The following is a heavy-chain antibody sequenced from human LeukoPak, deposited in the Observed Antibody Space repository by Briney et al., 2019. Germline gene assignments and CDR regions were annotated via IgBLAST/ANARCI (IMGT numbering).Heavy chain of an antibody. D-gene: IGHD4/OR15-4a*01. J-gene: IGHJ4*02. CDR2: IRPDGNDR. V-gene: IGHV3-7*01. CDR1: GFTFSDYW. CDR3: ARGTAGAYDY. Sequence: PGGSLRLSCAASGFTFSDYWMIWVRQAPGKGLEWVANIRPDGNDRYLVDSARGRFTISRDNAKNSLYLQMNRLRAEDTAMYYCARGTAGAYDYWGQGTLVTVSS.